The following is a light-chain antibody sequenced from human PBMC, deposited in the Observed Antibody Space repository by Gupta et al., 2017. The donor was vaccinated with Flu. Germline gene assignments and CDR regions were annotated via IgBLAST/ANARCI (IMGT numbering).Light chain of an antibody. V-gene: IGKV3-15*01. Sequence: PDTLSVSPGERATLSCWASPSVSSNLAWYQQKPGQGPRLLIHGASTRATGIPARFSGSGSGTEFTLTISSLQSEDFAVYYCQQDMNWPRTFGQGTRVEIK. CDR3: QQDMNWPRT. CDR2: GAS. J-gene: IGKJ1*01. CDR1: PSVSSN.